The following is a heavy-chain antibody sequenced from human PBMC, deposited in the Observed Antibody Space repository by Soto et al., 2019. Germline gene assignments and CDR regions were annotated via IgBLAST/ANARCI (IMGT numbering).Heavy chain of an antibody. CDR1: GGSISSYY. J-gene: IGHJ4*02. D-gene: IGHD3-22*01. CDR3: FDQ. Sequence: SETLSLTCTVSGGSISSYYWSWIRQPPGKGLEWIGYIYYSGSTNYNPSLKSRVTISVDTSKNQFSLNLTSYCARLGGYYQAFDQWGQGSLVTVSS. CDR2: IYYSGST. V-gene: IGHV4-59*01.